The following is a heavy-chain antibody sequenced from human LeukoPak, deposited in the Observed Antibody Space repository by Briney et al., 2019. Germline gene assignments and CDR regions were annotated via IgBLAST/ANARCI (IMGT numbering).Heavy chain of an antibody. CDR1: GGSFSGYY. V-gene: IGHV4-34*01. CDR2: INHSGST. CDR3: ARVNSDYSDSSGIDY. D-gene: IGHD3-22*01. J-gene: IGHJ4*02. Sequence: SETLSPTCAVYGGSFSGYYWSWIRQPPGKGLEWIGEINHSGSTNYNPSLKSRVTISVDTSKNQFSLKLSSVTAADTAVYYCARVNSDYSDSSGIDYWGQETLVTVSS.